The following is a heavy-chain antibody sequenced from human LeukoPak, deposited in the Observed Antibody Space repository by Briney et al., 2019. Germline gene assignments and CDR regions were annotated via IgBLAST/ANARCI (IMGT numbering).Heavy chain of an antibody. CDR1: VYRLDISA. V-gene: IGHV3-33*01. CDR3: AREVFGAGSYPDF. D-gene: IGHD3-10*01. CDR2: LWHDGSHK. J-gene: IGHJ4*02. Sequence: GRCLRLSCAASVYRLDISATHGVRRAPGQGLECVAHLWHDGSHKLYSNSVRGQHPISRDNSKNTVYLQVNNLIPDDTAVYYCAREVFGAGSYPDFWGQGTLVTVSS.